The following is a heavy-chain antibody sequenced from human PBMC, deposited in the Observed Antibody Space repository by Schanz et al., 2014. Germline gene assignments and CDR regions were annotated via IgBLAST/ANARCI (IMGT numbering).Heavy chain of an antibody. CDR1: GYTFGSYC. Sequence: QLMQSGGEVRKPGASVKVSCKASGYTFGSYCMTWVRQAPGQGPELMGWINAHTGNTQYAQKCQGSVNTTRDTVATKVHLEQLRRRTADEAIYYCSRGNTAPYPYNRARAIDIWGQGTRVTVSS. J-gene: IGHJ3*02. V-gene: IGHV1-18*01. D-gene: IGHD1-20*01. CDR2: INAHTGNT. CDR3: SRGNTAPYPYNRARAIDI.